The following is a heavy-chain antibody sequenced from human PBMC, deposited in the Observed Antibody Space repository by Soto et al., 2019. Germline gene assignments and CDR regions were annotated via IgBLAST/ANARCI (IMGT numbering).Heavy chain of an antibody. Sequence: EVKLLESGGGLVQPGGSLRLSCAASGFNFNNYAMTWVRQAPGKGLEWVSTIIAGGESTYYADSVKGRFSISRDNSQNTLYLQMNSLRADDTASYYCAKKYSYGSGSYLYHFDYWGQGTLVTVSS. CDR1: GFNFNNYA. J-gene: IGHJ4*02. CDR3: AKKYSYGSGSYLYHFDY. D-gene: IGHD3-10*01. CDR2: IIAGGEST. V-gene: IGHV3-23*01.